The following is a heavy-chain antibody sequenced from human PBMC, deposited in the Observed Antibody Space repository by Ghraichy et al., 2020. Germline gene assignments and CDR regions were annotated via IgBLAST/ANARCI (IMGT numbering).Heavy chain of an antibody. Sequence: SETLSLTCAVYGGSFSGYYWSWIRQPPGKGLEWIGEINHSGSTNYNPSLKSRVTISVDTSKNQFSLKLSSVTAADTAVYYCARGIKEGGIAVAGTFATEYFQHWGQGTLVTVSS. CDR3: ARGIKEGGIAVAGTFATEYFQH. V-gene: IGHV4-34*01. J-gene: IGHJ1*01. CDR2: INHSGST. D-gene: IGHD6-19*01. CDR1: GGSFSGYY.